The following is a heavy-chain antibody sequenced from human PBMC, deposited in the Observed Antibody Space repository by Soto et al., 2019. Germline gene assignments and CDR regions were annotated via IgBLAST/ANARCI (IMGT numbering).Heavy chain of an antibody. J-gene: IGHJ6*02. D-gene: IGHD2-15*01. Sequence: PSDTLSLTCTVSGGSISSYYWSWIRQPPGKGLEWIGYIYYSGSTKYNPSLKSRVTISVDTSKNQFSLKVSSVTAADTAVYYCATASGSTYGGPYYYYGLDVWGQGTTVTVSS. CDR3: ATASGSTYGGPYYYYGLDV. CDR2: IYYSGST. V-gene: IGHV4-59*08. CDR1: GGSISSYY.